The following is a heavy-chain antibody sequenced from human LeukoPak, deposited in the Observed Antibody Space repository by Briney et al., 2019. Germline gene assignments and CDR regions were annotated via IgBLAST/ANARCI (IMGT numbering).Heavy chain of an antibody. CDR1: GYSISSGRY. CDR3: VRQRYVYGYCDS. D-gene: IGHD3-22*01. CDR2: LSHSGSI. Sequence: PETLSLTCAVSGYSISSGRYWGWVRQPPGKGLEWIGSLSHSGSIYYNPSLESRVTKSVDTSKNQFSLRLSSVTAADTAVYYCVRQRYVYGYCDSWGPGTLVTVSS. J-gene: IGHJ4*02. V-gene: IGHV4-38-2*01.